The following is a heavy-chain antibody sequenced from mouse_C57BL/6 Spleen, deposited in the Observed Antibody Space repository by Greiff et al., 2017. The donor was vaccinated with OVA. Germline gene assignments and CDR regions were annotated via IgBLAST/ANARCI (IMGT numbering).Heavy chain of an antibody. CDR3: ARERDYYGNYAMDY. J-gene: IGHJ4*01. D-gene: IGHD1-1*01. CDR2: INPGSGGT. V-gene: IGHV1-54*01. Sequence: QVQLQQSGAELVRPGTSVKVSCKASGYAFTNYLIEWVKQRPGQGLEWIGVINPGSGGTNYNEKFKGKATLTADKSSSTAYMQLSSLTSEDSAVYFCARERDYYGNYAMDYWGQGTSVTVSS. CDR1: GYAFTNYL.